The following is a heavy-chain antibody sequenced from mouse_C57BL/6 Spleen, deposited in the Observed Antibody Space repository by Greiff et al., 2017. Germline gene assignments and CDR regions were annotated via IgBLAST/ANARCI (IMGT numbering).Heavy chain of an antibody. V-gene: IGHV1-64*01. CDR1: GYTFTSYW. CDR3: ARDLRGDAMDY. Sequence: QVQLQQPGAELVKPGASVKLSCKASGYTFTSYWMHWVKQRPGQGLEWIGMIHPNSGSTNYNEKFKSKATLTVDKSSSTAYMQLSSLTSEYSAVYYCARDLRGDAMDYWGQGTSVTVSS. J-gene: IGHJ4*01. CDR2: IHPNSGST.